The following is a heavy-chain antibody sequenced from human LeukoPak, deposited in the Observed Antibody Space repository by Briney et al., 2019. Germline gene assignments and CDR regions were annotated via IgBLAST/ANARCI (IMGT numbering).Heavy chain of an antibody. V-gene: IGHV4-4*07. Sequence: PSETLSLTCTVSGVSISRYYWSWIRQPAGKGPEWIGRIYSSGSTTYNPSLKSRVTMSIDTSKNQFSLKLSFVTAADTAVYYCARDSGTTGEVKFDPWGQGTLVTVSS. D-gene: IGHD3-10*01. CDR1: GVSISRYY. CDR3: ARDSGTTGEVKFDP. J-gene: IGHJ5*02. CDR2: IYSSGST.